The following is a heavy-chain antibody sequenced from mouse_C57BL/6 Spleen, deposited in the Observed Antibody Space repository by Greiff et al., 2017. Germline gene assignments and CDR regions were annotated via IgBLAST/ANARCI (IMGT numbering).Heavy chain of an antibody. J-gene: IGHJ3*01. V-gene: IGHV1-82*01. D-gene: IGHD2-14*01. CDR1: GYAFSSSW. CDR3: ANEGPRGYFDY. Sequence: QVQLQQSGPELVKPGASVKISCKASGYAFSSSWMNWVKQRPGKGLEWIGRIYPGDGEPNYNGKFKGKATLTADKSSSTAYMQHSSLTSEDSAVYFGANEGPRGYFDYWGQGTLGTVSA. CDR2: IYPGDGEP.